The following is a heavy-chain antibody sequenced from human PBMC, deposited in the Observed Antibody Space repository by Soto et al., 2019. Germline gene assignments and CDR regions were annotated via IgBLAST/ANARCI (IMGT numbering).Heavy chain of an antibody. Sequence: SVKVSCKASGGTFSSYAISWVRQAPGQGLEWMGGIIPIFGTANYAQKFQGRVTITADKSTSTAYMELSSLRSEDTAVYYCARDQRHYYDSSGTDDFDIWGKGTMVNVSS. J-gene: IGHJ3*02. V-gene: IGHV1-69*06. CDR2: IIPIFGTA. D-gene: IGHD3-22*01. CDR3: ARDQRHYYDSSGTDDFDI. CDR1: GGTFSSYA.